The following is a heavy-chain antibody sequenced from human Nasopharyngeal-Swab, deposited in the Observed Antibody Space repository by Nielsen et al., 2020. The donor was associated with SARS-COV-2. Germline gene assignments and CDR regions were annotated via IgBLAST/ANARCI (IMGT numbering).Heavy chain of an antibody. CDR1: GFTFDDYA. CDR3: AKAYGSGRGAPFDY. D-gene: IGHD3-10*01. V-gene: IGHV3-9*01. Sequence: GGSLRLSCAASGFTFDDYAMHWVRQAPGKGLEWVSGISWNSGSIGYADSVKGRFTISRDNAKNSLYLQMNSLRAEDTALYYCAKAYGSGRGAPFDYWGQGTLVTVSS. J-gene: IGHJ4*02. CDR2: ISWNSGSI.